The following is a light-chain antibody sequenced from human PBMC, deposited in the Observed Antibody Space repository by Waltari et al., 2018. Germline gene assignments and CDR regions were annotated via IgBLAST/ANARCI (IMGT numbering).Light chain of an antibody. CDR3: QQYYEGPAT. Sequence: DIVMTQSPDSLPVSLGERATFNCKSSQSIFYRSNNKNYLAWYQHKPGQPPKLLISWASTQASGVPDRFSGSGSGTDFTLTINSVQAGDVAVYYCQQYYEGPATFGQGTKLEIK. J-gene: IGKJ2*01. CDR2: WAS. V-gene: IGKV4-1*01. CDR1: QSIFYRSNNKNY.